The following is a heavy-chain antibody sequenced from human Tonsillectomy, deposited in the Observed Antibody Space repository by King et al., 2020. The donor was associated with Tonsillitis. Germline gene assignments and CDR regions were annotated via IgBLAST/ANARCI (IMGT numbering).Heavy chain of an antibody. V-gene: IGHV3-15*01. J-gene: IGHJ3*02. CDR3: XXXXXXXXAFXX. CDR2: IKSKTDGGTT. CDR1: GLTFSNAW. Sequence: VQLVESGGGLVKPGGSLTLSCVASGLTFSNAWMTWVRQAPGKXLEWVGRIKSKTDGGTTXXAXXVKGRFXXSRDDSKKXMFLQMNSLKTEDTAVSYXXXXXXXXXAFXXXGXXXXVTVSS.